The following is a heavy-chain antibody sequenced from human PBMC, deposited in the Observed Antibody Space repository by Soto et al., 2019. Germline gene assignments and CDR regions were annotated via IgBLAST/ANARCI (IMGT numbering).Heavy chain of an antibody. J-gene: IGHJ1*01. CDR3: AKSSEDYYDSSGYYPEYFQH. CDR2: ISGSGGST. CDR1: GFTFSSYA. D-gene: IGHD3-22*01. V-gene: IGHV3-23*01. Sequence: SLRLSCAASGFTFSSYAMSWVRQAPGKGLEWVSAISGSGGSTYYADSVKGRFTISRDNSKNTLYLQMNSLRAEDTAVYYCAKSSEDYYDSSGYYPEYFQHWGQGTLVTVSS.